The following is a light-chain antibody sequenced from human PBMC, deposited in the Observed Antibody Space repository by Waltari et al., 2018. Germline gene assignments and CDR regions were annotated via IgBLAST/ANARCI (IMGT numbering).Light chain of an antibody. V-gene: IGLV1-47*02. CDR1: NSNIGGHH. CDR3: AAWDNSLSAWI. Sequence: QSVLTQPPSASGTPGQSVPISCSGSNSNIGGHHIYWDQQLPGTAPKLLISYSNQRPSGVPDRFSGSKSGTSASLAITGLRSEDEADYYCAAWDNSLSAWIFGGGTRLTVL. CDR2: YSN. J-gene: IGLJ2*01.